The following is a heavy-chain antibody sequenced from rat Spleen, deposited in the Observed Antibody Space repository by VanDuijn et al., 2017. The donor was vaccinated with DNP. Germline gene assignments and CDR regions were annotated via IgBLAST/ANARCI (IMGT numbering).Heavy chain of an antibody. CDR3: ARPARGWFAY. CDR2: ISYDGGRN. CDR1: GFTFSNYY. Sequence: EVQLVESGGGLVQPGRSLKLSCAASGFTFSNYYLAWVRQAPTRGLEWVAYISYDGGRNYYGDSVKGRFTISRDNAKSTLYLQMNSLRSEDMATYYCARPARGWFAYWGQGTLVTVSS. J-gene: IGHJ3*01. V-gene: IGHV5-22*01.